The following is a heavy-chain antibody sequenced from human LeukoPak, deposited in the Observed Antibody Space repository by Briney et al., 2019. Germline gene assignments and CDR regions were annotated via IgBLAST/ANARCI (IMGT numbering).Heavy chain of an antibody. V-gene: IGHV3-30*18. CDR2: ISYDGSNK. D-gene: IGHD6-13*01. J-gene: IGHJ4*02. CDR3: AKGSIAAAGRGDYFDC. Sequence: GRSLRLSCAASGFTFSSYGMHWVRQAPGKGLEWVAVISYDGSNKYYADSVKGRFTISRHNSKNTLYLQMNSLRAEDTAVYYCAKGSIAAAGRGDYFDCWGQGTLVTVSS. CDR1: GFTFSSYG.